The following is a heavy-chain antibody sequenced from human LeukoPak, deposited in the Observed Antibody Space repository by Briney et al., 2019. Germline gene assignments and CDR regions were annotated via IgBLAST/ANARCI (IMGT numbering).Heavy chain of an antibody. V-gene: IGHV3-23*01. J-gene: IGHJ3*02. D-gene: IGHD4-17*01. CDR3: AKSSDYYGDYLWDAFDI. CDR1: GFTFSSYA. Sequence: PGGSLRLSCAASGFTFSSYAMSWVRQAPGKGLEWVSAISGSGGSTYYADSVKGRFTISRDNSKNTLYLQMNSLRAEDTAVYYCAKSSDYYGDYLWDAFDIWGQGTMVTVSS. CDR2: ISGSGGST.